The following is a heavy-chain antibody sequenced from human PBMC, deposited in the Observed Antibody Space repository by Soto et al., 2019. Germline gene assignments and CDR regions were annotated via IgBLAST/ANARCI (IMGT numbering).Heavy chain of an antibody. CDR2: IYYSGST. CDR3: ARPRHSSGSWFGP. V-gene: IGHV4-39*01. CDR1: GGSISSSSYY. D-gene: IGHD6-19*01. Sequence: QLQLQESGPGLVKPSETLSLTCTVSGGSISSSSYYWGWIRQPPGKGLEWIGSIYYSGSTYYNPSLKRRVTISVDTSKNQFSLKLSSVTAADTAVYYCARPRHSSGSWFGPWGQGTLVTVSS. J-gene: IGHJ5*02.